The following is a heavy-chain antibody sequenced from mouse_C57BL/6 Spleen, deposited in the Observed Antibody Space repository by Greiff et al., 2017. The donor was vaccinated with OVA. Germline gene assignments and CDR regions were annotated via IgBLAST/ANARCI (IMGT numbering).Heavy chain of an antibody. CDR2: ISYSGST. J-gene: IGHJ4*01. CDR1: GYSITSGYD. Sequence: ESGPGMVKPSQSLSLTCTVPGYSITSGYDWHWIRHFPGNKLEWMGYISYSGSTNSNPSLKSRISITHDTSKNHFFLKWNSGTTEDTATYYGARGGHYYAMDYWGQGTSVTVSS. CDR3: ARGGHYYAMDY. V-gene: IGHV3-1*01.